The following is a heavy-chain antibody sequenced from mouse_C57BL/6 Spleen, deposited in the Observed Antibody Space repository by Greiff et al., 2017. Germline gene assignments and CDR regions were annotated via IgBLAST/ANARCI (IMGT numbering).Heavy chain of an antibody. D-gene: IGHD2-2*01. J-gene: IGHJ4*01. CDR3: TTIYGYDGADY. CDR1: GFNIKDDY. V-gene: IGHV14-4*01. Sequence: VQLKESGAELVRPGASVKLSCTASGFNIKDDYMHWVKQRPEQGLAWIGWIDPENGDTEYASKFQGKATITADPSSNTAYLQLSSLTSEDTAVYYCTTIYGYDGADYWGQGTSVTVSS. CDR2: IDPENGDT.